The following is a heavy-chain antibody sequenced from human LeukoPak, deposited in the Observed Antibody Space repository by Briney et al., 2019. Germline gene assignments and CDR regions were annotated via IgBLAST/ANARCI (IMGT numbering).Heavy chain of an antibody. D-gene: IGHD6-13*01. V-gene: IGHV3-9*03. CDR1: GFTFDDYA. CDR2: ISWNSGSI. CDR3: AKEIISSSWYSKDAFDI. J-gene: IGHJ3*02. Sequence: TGGSLRLSCAASGFTFDDYAMHWVRQAPGKGLEWVSGISWNSGSIGYADSVKGRFTISRDNAKNSLYLQMNSLGTEDMALYYCAKEIISSSWYSKDAFDIWGQGTMVTVSS.